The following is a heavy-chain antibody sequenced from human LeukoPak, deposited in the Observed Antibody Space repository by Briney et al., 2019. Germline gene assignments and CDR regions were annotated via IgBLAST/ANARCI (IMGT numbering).Heavy chain of an antibody. CDR1: GYTFTGYY. D-gene: IGHD2-2*01. CDR2: INPNSGGT. V-gene: IGHV1-2*04. CDR3: ARGARLGYCSSTSCYPGLYYFDY. Sequence: ASVKVSCKASGYTFTGYYMHWVRQAPGQGLEWMGWINPNSGGTNYAQKFQGWVTMTRDTSISTAYMELSRLRSDDTAVYYCARGARLGYCSSTSCYPGLYYFDYWGQGTLVTVSS. J-gene: IGHJ4*02.